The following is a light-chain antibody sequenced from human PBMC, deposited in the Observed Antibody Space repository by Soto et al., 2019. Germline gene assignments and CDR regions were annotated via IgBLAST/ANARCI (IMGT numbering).Light chain of an antibody. CDR1: SSDVGGYNY. CDR2: EVS. V-gene: IGLV2-8*01. J-gene: IGLJ1*01. Sequence: QSALTRPPSASGSAGQSVTISCTGTSSDVGGYNYVSWYQQHPGKAPKLMIYEVSKRPSGVPDRFSGSKSGNTASLTVSGLQAEDEADYYCSSYAGSNNLVFGTGTKVTVL. CDR3: SSYAGSNNLV.